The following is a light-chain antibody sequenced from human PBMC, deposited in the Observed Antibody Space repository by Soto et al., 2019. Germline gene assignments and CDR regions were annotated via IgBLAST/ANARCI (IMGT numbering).Light chain of an antibody. Sequence: QSALTQPASVSGSPGQSITISCAGTNNDVGGYNYVSWYQQRPGKAPKLMIYDVSTRPSGVSNRFSGSKSGNTASLTIPGLQAEDEADYYCSSYTSSSTGVVFGGGTKLTVL. J-gene: IGLJ2*01. CDR1: NNDVGGYNY. CDR2: DVS. CDR3: SSYTSSSTGVV. V-gene: IGLV2-14*01.